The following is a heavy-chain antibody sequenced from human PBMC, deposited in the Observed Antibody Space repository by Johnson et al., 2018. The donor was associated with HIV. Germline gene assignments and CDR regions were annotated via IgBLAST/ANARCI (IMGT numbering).Heavy chain of an antibody. Sequence: VQLVESGGGLVQPGGSRRLSCAASGFMFGTYWMSWVRQGPGKGLEWVGNINHDGSEKYYVGSVKGRFTISRDNPKNSLYLQMNSLRAEDTAVYYCAREMAWEDAFDVWGQGTMVTVSS. CDR1: GFMFGTYW. V-gene: IGHV3-7*01. CDR2: INHDGSEK. D-gene: IGHD5-24*01. CDR3: AREMAWEDAFDV. J-gene: IGHJ3*01.